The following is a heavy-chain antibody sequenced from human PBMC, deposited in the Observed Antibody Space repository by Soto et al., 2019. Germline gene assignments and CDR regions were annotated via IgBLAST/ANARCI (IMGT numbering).Heavy chain of an antibody. J-gene: IGHJ4*02. Sequence: QVQLVQSGAEVKKPGASVKLSCRTSGYTFTHYYIHWVRQAPGQGLEWLAIINPASGSTNYAQDFQGRVTLNMDTSTTTVYMELSGLRAEDTAIFYCARDLAAGDYWGQGTLVTVSS. CDR3: ARDLAAGDY. D-gene: IGHD6-13*01. V-gene: IGHV1-46*01. CDR1: GYTFTHYY. CDR2: INPASGST.